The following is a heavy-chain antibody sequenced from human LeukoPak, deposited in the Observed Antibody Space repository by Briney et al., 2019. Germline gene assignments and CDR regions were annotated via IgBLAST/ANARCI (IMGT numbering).Heavy chain of an antibody. D-gene: IGHD3-22*01. Sequence: SETLSLTCAVSGGSISSGGYSWSWLRQPPGKGLEWIAYIFYSGSPYYNPSLKSRVTISVDTSKNQFSLKLSSVTAADTAVYYCARVGGVTMIVVLIGDGFDIWGQGTMVTVSS. CDR1: GGSISSGGYS. CDR2: IFYSGSP. J-gene: IGHJ3*02. V-gene: IGHV4-30-4*07. CDR3: ARVGGVTMIVVLIGDGFDI.